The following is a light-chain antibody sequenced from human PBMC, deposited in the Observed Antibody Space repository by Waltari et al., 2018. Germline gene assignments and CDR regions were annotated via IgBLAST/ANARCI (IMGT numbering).Light chain of an antibody. Sequence: QSALTQPASVSGSPGQSISISCTGTSSDVGGYNFVSWYQQHPGKAPQLMIYDVANRPSGVSNRFSGSKSGNTASLTISGLQAEDEADYYCSSYTSSSTRVFGTGTKDTVL. CDR1: SSDVGGYNF. CDR2: DVA. V-gene: IGLV2-14*03. J-gene: IGLJ1*01. CDR3: SSYTSSSTRV.